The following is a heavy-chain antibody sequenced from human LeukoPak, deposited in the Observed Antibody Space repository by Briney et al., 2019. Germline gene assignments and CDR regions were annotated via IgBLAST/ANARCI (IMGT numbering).Heavy chain of an antibody. CDR3: ARDVFDDFSLDY. CDR1: GSAFNTYS. D-gene: IGHD3/OR15-3a*01. Sequence: GGSLRLSCAASGSAFNTYSMNWVRQAPGRGLEWVSAINGGSSIIHYADSVKGRFTISRDNAKNSLYLQMNSLRAEDTAVYYCARDVFDDFSLDYWGQGTLVTVSS. CDR2: INGGSSII. V-gene: IGHV3-21*01. J-gene: IGHJ4*02.